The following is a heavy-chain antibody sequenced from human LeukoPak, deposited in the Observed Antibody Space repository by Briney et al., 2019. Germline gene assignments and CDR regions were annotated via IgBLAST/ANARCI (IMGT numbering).Heavy chain of an antibody. J-gene: IGHJ5*02. V-gene: IGHV4-38-2*02. CDR1: GYSISSGYY. Sequence: SETLSLTCTVSGYSISSGYYWGWIRQPPGKGLEWIGSIYYSGTTHYNPSLESRVTISVDTSKNQFSLKLASVTAADTAVYYCAKGAGGFSYYNWFDPWGQGTLVTVSS. CDR3: AKGAGGFSYYNWFDP. D-gene: IGHD5-18*01. CDR2: IYYSGTT.